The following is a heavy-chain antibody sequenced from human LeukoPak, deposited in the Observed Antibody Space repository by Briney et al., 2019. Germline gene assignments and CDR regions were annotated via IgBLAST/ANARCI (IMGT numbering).Heavy chain of an antibody. CDR2: IRGSGGGT. V-gene: IGHV3-23*01. CDR1: GFTFSSYA. D-gene: IGHD1-26*01. Sequence: GGSLRLSCAASGFTFSSYAMSWVRQAPGKGLEWVSSIRGSGGGTNYGDSVKGRFTISRYNSKNTLYLQMNSLRAEDTAVYYCASGTYYATFDYWGQGTLVTVSS. CDR3: ASGTYYATFDY. J-gene: IGHJ4*02.